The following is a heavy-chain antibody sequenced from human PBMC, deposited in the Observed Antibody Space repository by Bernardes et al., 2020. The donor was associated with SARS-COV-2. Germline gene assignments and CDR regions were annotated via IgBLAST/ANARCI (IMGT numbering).Heavy chain of an antibody. V-gene: IGHV3-49*03. CDR1: GFSFGDYA. CDR2: IRSEADGGTT. Sequence: GGSLRLSCTTSGFSFGDYALSWFRQAPGKGLEWVGCIRSEADGGTTDYAASVKGRFTISRDDSESIAYLQMDSLRTEDTAVYYCTRDEPFFYDSSGYYYSDYWGQGTLVTVSS. CDR3: TRDEPFFYDSSGYYYSDY. D-gene: IGHD3-22*01. J-gene: IGHJ4*02.